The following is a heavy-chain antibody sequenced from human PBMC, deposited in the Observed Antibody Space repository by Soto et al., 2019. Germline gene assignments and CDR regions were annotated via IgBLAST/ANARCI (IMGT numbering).Heavy chain of an antibody. V-gene: IGHV3-23*01. J-gene: IGHJ4*02. CDR3: ATQDFSGTTGTT. Sequence: PAGSLILSFAASGFTFSRYAMGWVRQAPGKGLEWVAVISGSGGNIHYADSVKGRFTISRDNSKNTLYLQMNSLRVEDTAVYNCATQDFSGTTGTTWGQGTLVTVSS. D-gene: IGHD1-1*01. CDR1: GFTFSRYA. CDR2: ISGSGGNI.